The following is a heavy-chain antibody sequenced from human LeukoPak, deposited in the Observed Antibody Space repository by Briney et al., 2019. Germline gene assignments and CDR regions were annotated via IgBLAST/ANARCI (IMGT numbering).Heavy chain of an antibody. CDR3: ARLGDYVWGSYRYTAFDY. CDR1: GYSFTSYW. Sequence: GESLKISCKGSGYSFTSYWIGWVRRMPGKGLEWMGIIYPGDSDTRYSPSFQGQVTISADKSISTAYLQWSSLKASDTAMYYCARLGDYVWGSYRYTAFDYWGQGTLVTVSS. D-gene: IGHD3-16*02. V-gene: IGHV5-51*01. CDR2: IYPGDSDT. J-gene: IGHJ4*02.